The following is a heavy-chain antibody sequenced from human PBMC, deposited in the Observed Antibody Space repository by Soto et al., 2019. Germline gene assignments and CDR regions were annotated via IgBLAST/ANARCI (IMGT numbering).Heavy chain of an antibody. D-gene: IGHD4-17*01. J-gene: IGHJ6*02. V-gene: IGHV3-53*01. CDR1: GLTVRSNY. Sequence: PGGSLSLSCAASGLTVRSNYMSWVRQAPGKGLEWASVIYSGGSTYYADSVKGRFTISIDNSKNTLYLQMNSLRAEDTAVYYCARDQGYVDYGYYYYGMDVWGQGTAVTVSS. CDR3: ARDQGYVDYGYYYYGMDV. CDR2: IYSGGST.